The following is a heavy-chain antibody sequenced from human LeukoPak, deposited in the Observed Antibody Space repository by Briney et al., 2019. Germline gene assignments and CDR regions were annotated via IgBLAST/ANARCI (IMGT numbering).Heavy chain of an antibody. CDR2: INHSGST. V-gene: IGHV4-39*01. D-gene: IGHD3-22*01. J-gene: IGHJ3*02. CDR1: GGSISSSSYY. CDR3: ARHFWRLGYYYDSSGYSRSDAFDI. Sequence: SETLSLTCTVSGGSISSSSYYWGWIRQPPGKGLEWIGEINHSGSTNYNPSLKSRVTISVDTSKNQFSLKLSSVTAADTAVYYCARHFWRLGYYYDSSGYSRSDAFDIWGQGTMVTVSS.